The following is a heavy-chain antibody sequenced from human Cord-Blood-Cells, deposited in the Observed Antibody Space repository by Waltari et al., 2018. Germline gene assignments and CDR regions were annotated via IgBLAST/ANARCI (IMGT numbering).Heavy chain of an antibody. J-gene: IGHJ1*01. CDR3: ARTPLGYCTNGVCYAEYFQH. CDR1: GGTFSSYA. CDR2: IIPIFGTA. Sequence: QVQLVQSGAEVKKPGSSVKVSCKASGGTFSSYAISWVRQAPGQGLEWMGGIIPIFGTANDAQKFQGRGTITADESTSTAYMELSSLRSEDTAVYYCARTPLGYCTNGVCYAEYFQHWGQGTLVTVSS. D-gene: IGHD2-8*01. V-gene: IGHV1-69*12.